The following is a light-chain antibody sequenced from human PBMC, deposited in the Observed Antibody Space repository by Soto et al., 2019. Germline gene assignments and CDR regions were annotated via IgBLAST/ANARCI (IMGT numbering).Light chain of an antibody. CDR3: KQYYDVPQI. CDR1: QSILYSSNNKNY. Sequence: DIVMTQSPDSLAVSLGDRATINCKSTQSILYSSNNKNYLAWYQQKPGQPPKLLIYWASTRESGVPDRFSGRESGTDFTLTISSLQAEDVAVYYCKQYYDVPQIFGQGTKVEIK. V-gene: IGKV4-1*01. J-gene: IGKJ1*01. CDR2: WAS.